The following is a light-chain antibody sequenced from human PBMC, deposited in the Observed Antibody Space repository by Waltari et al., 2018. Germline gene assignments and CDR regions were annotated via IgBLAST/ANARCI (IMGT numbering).Light chain of an antibody. Sequence: SSELTQDPAVSVAMGPTVRITCQVDSLRSYYASWYQQRPGQAPILFMYDKNNRPSGVPDRFSGSSSHNTASLTITGAQAEDEASYYCHSRDASGVAGSFGGGTKLTVL. CDR2: DKN. V-gene: IGLV3-19*01. CDR1: SLRSYY. J-gene: IGLJ2*01. CDR3: HSRDASGVAGS.